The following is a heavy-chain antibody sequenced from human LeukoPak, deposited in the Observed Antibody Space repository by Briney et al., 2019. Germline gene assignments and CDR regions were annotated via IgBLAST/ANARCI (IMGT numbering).Heavy chain of an antibody. J-gene: IGHJ5*02. Sequence: PSETLSLTCTVSGGSISSSSYYWGWIRQPPGKGLEWIGSIYYSGSTYYNPSLKSRVTISVDTSKNQFSLKLSSVTAADTAVYYCARSPQLLFRNWFDPWGQGTLVTVSS. CDR2: IYYSGST. CDR1: GGSISSSSYY. D-gene: IGHD2-2*01. V-gene: IGHV4-39*01. CDR3: ARSPQLLFRNWFDP.